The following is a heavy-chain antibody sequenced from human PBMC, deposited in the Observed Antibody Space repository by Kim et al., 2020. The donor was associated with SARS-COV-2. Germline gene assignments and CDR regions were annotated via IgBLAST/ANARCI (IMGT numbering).Heavy chain of an antibody. J-gene: IGHJ4*02. CDR3: AKEGNIWFGELYDY. Sequence: GGSLRLSCAASGFTFSSYAMSWVRQAPGKGLEWVSAISGSGGSTYYADSVKGRFTISRDNSKNTLYLQMNSMRAENTAVYYCAKEGNIWFGELYDYWGQGTLVTVSS. V-gene: IGHV3-23*01. CDR2: ISGSGGST. D-gene: IGHD3-10*01. CDR1: GFTFSSYA.